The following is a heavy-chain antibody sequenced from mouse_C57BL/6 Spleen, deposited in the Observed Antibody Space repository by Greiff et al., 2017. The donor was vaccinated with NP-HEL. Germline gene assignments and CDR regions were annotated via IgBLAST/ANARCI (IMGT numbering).Heavy chain of an antibody. V-gene: IGHV5-16*01. J-gene: IGHJ3*01. CDR1: GFTFSDYY. Sequence: DVQLVESEGGLVQPGSSMKLSCTASGFTFSDYYMAWVRQVPEKGLEWVANINYDGSSTYYLDSLKSRFIISRDNAKNILYLQMSSLKSEDTATYYCARAAYDYGWFAYWGQGTLVTVSA. CDR2: INYDGSST. D-gene: IGHD2-4*01. CDR3: ARAAYDYGWFAY.